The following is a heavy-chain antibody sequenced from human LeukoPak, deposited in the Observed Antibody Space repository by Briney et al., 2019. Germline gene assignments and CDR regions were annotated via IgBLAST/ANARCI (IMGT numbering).Heavy chain of an antibody. Sequence: GGSLRLSCTAFKFTFSNYAMSWVRQAPGKGLEWVSVISGSGGSTYYADSVRGRFTISRDNSKNTLYMQMNSLRAEDTAVYYCGRADYMGQGTLVTVSS. CDR1: KFTFSNYA. J-gene: IGHJ4*02. V-gene: IGHV3-23*01. CDR2: ISGSGGST. CDR3: GRADY.